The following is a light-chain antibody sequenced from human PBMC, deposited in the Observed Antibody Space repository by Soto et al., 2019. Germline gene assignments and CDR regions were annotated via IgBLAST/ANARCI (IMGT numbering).Light chain of an antibody. Sequence: EIVLTQSPGTLSLSPGERATLSCRASQTVSRSYLAWYQQKPGQAPRLLIYGASSRATGIPDRFSGSGSGTDFALTMSRLEPGDFAVYYCQQVGSSPWTFGQGTKVEIK. CDR3: QQVGSSPWT. V-gene: IGKV3-20*01. J-gene: IGKJ1*01. CDR2: GAS. CDR1: QTVSRSY.